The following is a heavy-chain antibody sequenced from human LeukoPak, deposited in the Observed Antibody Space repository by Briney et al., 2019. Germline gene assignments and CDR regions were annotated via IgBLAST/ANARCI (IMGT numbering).Heavy chain of an antibody. Sequence: GRSLRLSCAASGFTFSSYAMHWVCQAPGKGLEWVAVISYDGSNKYYADSVKGRFTISRDNSKNTLYLQMNSLRAEDTAVYYCARSYERAGYYYYMDVWGKGTTVTVSS. CDR3: ARSYERAGYYYYMDV. CDR2: ISYDGSNK. V-gene: IGHV3-30-3*01. D-gene: IGHD3-3*01. J-gene: IGHJ6*03. CDR1: GFTFSSYA.